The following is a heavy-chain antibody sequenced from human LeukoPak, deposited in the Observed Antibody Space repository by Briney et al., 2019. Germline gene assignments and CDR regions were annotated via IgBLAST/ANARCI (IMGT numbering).Heavy chain of an antibody. V-gene: IGHV4-59*01. J-gene: IGHJ3*02. CDR1: GGSISSYY. Sequence: SETLSLTCTVSGGSISSYYWSWIRQPPGKGLEWIGYIYYSGSTNYNPSLKSRVTISVDTSKNQFSLKLSSVTAADTAVYYCARGVSSYLDWNYDAFDIWGQGTMVTVSS. CDR2: IYYSGST. D-gene: IGHD1-7*01. CDR3: ARGVSSYLDWNYDAFDI.